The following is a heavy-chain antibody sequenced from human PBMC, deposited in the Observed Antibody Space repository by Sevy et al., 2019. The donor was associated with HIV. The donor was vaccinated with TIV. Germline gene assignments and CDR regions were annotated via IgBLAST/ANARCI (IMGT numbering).Heavy chain of an antibody. V-gene: IGHV3-33*06. CDR3: AKTFAIFGVLMSPDFDP. J-gene: IGHJ5*02. D-gene: IGHD3-3*01. CDR1: GFTFSNYG. Sequence: GGSLRLSCAASGFTFSNYGMHWVRQAPGKGLEWVAVIWYDGSYKYYADSVKGRFPISRENTKSTLYLQMNSLRAEDTAVYYCAKTFAIFGVLMSPDFDPWGQGTLVTVSS. CDR2: IWYDGSYK.